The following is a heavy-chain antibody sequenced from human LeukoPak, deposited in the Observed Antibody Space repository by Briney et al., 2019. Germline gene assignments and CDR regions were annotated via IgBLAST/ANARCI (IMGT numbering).Heavy chain of an antibody. D-gene: IGHD6-13*01. CDR1: GFTFSSYS. CDR3: ARDDSISWYYYYYMDV. Sequence: GGSLRLACAASGFTFSSYSMNWVRQAPGKGLEWVSSISSSSSYIYYADSVKGRFTISRDNAKNSLYLRMNSLRAEDTAVYYCARDDSISWYYYYYMDVWGKGTTVTVSS. V-gene: IGHV3-21*01. J-gene: IGHJ6*03. CDR2: ISSSSSYI.